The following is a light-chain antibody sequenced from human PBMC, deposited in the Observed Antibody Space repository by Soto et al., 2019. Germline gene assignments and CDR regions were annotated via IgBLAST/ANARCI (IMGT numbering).Light chain of an antibody. CDR2: GAS. V-gene: IGKV3-20*01. CDR1: QSLSRSS. J-gene: IGKJ1*01. Sequence: EIVLRQSPGTLSLSPGDRATLSCRAIQSLSRSSLAWYQQKPGRAPRLLIYGASSRATGIPDRFSGSGSGTDFTLTISRLEPEDFAVYYCQQYNNWPPWTFGQGTKVDI. CDR3: QQYNNWPPWT.